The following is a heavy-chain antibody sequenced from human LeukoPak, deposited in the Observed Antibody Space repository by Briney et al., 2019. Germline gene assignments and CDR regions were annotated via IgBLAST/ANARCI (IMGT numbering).Heavy chain of an antibody. Sequence: GASVKVSCKASGGTFGNYAISWVRQAPGQGPEGMGRIIPIIGITNYAQKFQGRVTITADRSTNTAYMELSSLTSEDTAVYYCARPQLSSYDPLMDVWGQGTTVIVSS. CDR3: ARPQLSSYDPLMDV. D-gene: IGHD3-3*01. V-gene: IGHV1-69*04. CDR1: GGTFGNYA. J-gene: IGHJ6*02. CDR2: IIPIIGIT.